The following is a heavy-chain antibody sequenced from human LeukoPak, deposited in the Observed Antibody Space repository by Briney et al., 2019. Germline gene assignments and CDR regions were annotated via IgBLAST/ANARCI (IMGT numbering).Heavy chain of an antibody. CDR1: GYTFTSYG. D-gene: IGHD6-13*01. Sequence: GASVKVSCKAPGYTFTSYGISWVRQAPGQGLEWMGWINPNSGGTNYAQKFQGRVTMTRDTSISTAYMELSRLRSDDTAVYYCARDRGRIAAALRKGCWFDPWGQGTLVTVSS. J-gene: IGHJ5*02. CDR2: INPNSGGT. CDR3: ARDRGRIAAALRKGCWFDP. V-gene: IGHV1-2*02.